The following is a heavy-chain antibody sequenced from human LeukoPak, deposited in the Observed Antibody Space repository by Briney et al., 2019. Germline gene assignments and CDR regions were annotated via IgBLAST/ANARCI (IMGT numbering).Heavy chain of an antibody. Sequence: GESLKISCQGLGYTFSMYWIGWVRHMPGKGQEWMGVIDPGDSQITYSPSFQGHVTISVDKSVNTAYLKWSTLKASDTALYYCARHRAVGGGHSTTWYTDYWGQGTLVSVSS. V-gene: IGHV5-51*01. CDR1: GYTFSMYW. D-gene: IGHD6-13*01. CDR2: IDPGDSQI. J-gene: IGHJ4*02. CDR3: ARHRAVGGGHSTTWYTDY.